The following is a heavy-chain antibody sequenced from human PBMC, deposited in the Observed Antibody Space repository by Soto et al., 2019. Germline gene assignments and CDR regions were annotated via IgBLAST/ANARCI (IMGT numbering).Heavy chain of an antibody. V-gene: IGHV1-69*01. CDR1: GGTFSNYA. CDR2: IIPVFGTV. Sequence: QVRLVQSGAEVKKPGSSVKVSCKASGGTFSNYAITWLRLAPGQWLEWLGGIIPVFGTVNYAQNFQGRVTRNGDESTRTASMELNRLRSEDTAVCYCASDNPYINSFGYWFEPSGQGTLVIVSA. CDR3: ASDNPYINSFGYWFEP. J-gene: IGHJ5*02. D-gene: IGHD5-18*01.